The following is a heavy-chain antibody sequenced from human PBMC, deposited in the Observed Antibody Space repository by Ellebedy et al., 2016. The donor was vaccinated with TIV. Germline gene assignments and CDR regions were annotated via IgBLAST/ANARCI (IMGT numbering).Heavy chain of an antibody. J-gene: IGHJ6*03. CDR1: GGSFSGYY. Sequence: SQTLSLTCXVYGGSFSGYYWSWIRQPPGKGLEWIGEINHSGSTNYNPSLKSRVTISVDTSKNQFSLKLSSVTAADTAVYYCARDRDYMDVWGKGTTVTVSS. CDR3: ARDRDYMDV. V-gene: IGHV4-34*01. CDR2: INHSGST.